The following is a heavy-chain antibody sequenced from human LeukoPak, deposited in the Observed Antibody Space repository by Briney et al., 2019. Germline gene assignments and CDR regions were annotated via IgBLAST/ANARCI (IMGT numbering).Heavy chain of an antibody. CDR2: LYYGGTN. D-gene: IGHD4-17*01. V-gene: IGHV4-39*01. Sequence: SETLSLTCTVSGGSITAGGVYWAWIRRPPGKGLEWIGSLYYGGTNYYNPSLKSRVTVSGDTSKNQFSLKLSSVTAADTAVYYCARCYGDYQDYWGQGTLVTVSS. CDR1: GGSITAGGVY. CDR3: ARCYGDYQDY. J-gene: IGHJ4*02.